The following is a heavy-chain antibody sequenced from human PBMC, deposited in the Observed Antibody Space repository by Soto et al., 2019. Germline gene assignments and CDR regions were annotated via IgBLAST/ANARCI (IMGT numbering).Heavy chain of an antibody. J-gene: IGHJ5*02. CDR2: IKEDGSDK. CDR1: GFPFSSYW. Sequence: EVHLVDSGGGLVQPGGSLRLSCVASGFPFSSYWMSWVRQAPGKGLEWVANIKEDGSDKYYVDSVKGRFTISRDNAKNSLSLQMHSLRVEDTAVYYCVGVSLTGSWGQGTLVAGSS. V-gene: IGHV3-7*01. D-gene: IGHD3-9*01. CDR3: VGVSLTGS.